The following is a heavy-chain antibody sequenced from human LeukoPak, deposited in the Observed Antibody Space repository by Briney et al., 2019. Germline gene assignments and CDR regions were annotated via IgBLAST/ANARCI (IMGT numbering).Heavy chain of an antibody. Sequence: ASVKVSCKASGDTLNNYSISWVRQAPGQGPEWMGWINPNSGGTNYAQKFQGRVIMTRDTSISTAYMELSRLRSDDTAVYYCARVSEYYYFDYWGQGTLVTVSS. J-gene: IGHJ4*02. V-gene: IGHV1-2*02. CDR2: INPNSGGT. D-gene: IGHD2/OR15-2a*01. CDR1: GDTLNNYS. CDR3: ARVSEYYYFDY.